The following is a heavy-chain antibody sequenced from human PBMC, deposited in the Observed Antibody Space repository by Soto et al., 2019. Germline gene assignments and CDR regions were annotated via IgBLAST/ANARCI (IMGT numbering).Heavy chain of an antibody. CDR1: GGSFSGYY. Sequence: VQLQQWGAGLLKPSETLSLTCAVYGGSFSGYYWSWIRQPPGKGLEWIGEINHSGSTNYNPSLKSRVTISVDTSKNQFSLKLSSVTAADTAVYYCARGSLEIGEIPFDYWGQGTLVTVSS. CDR2: INHSGST. V-gene: IGHV4-34*01. D-gene: IGHD3-16*01. CDR3: ARGSLEIGEIPFDY. J-gene: IGHJ4*02.